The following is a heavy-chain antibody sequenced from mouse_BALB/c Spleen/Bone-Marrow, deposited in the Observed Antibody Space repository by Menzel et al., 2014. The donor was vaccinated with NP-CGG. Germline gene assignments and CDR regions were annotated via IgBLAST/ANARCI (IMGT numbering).Heavy chain of an antibody. CDR2: IVPSSAYS. V-gene: IGHV1-4*01. CDR3: AREGSYDGCSGHFDY. J-gene: IGHJ2*01. CDR1: GYSFTSYT. Sequence: VKLMESGAELARPGASVRMSCKASGYSFTSYTMHWLKQRPGQGLEWIAYIVPSSAYSNYNQKFKDKATLTADRSSSTAYMQLSSLTSEDSAVYYRAREGSYDGCSGHFDYWGPGTTLTVSS. D-gene: IGHD2-3*01.